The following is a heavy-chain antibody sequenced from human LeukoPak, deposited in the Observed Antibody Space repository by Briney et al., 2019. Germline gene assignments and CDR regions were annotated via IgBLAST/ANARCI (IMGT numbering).Heavy chain of an antibody. CDR3: ASPRPTFVVVPAASDDAFDI. CDR1: GYSFTSYW. CDR2: IYPGDSDT. Sequence: GESLKISCKGSGYSFTSYWIGWVRQMPGKGLEWMGIIYPGDSDTRYSPSFQGQVTISADKSISTAYLQWSSLKASDTAMYYCASPRPTFVVVPAASDDAFDIWGQGTMVTVSS. J-gene: IGHJ3*02. D-gene: IGHD2-2*01. V-gene: IGHV5-51*01.